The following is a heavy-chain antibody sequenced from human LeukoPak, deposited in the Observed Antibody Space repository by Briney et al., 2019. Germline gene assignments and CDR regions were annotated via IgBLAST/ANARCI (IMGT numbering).Heavy chain of an antibody. J-gene: IGHJ4*02. V-gene: IGHV3-64*01. D-gene: IGHD3-22*01. CDR1: GFTFSSYA. CDR3: ARWQRRKYYYDSSGKFDY. Sequence: GGSLRLSCAASGFTFSSYAMHWVRQAPGKGLEYVSAISSNGGSTYYANSVKGRFTISRDNSKNTLYLQMGSLRAEDMAVYYCARWQRRKYYYDSSGKFDYWGQGTLVTVSS. CDR2: ISSNGGST.